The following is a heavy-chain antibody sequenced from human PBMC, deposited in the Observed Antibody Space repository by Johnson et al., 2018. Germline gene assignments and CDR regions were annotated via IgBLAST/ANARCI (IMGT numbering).Heavy chain of an antibody. D-gene: IGHD6-13*01. J-gene: IGHJ1*01. CDR1: GFTFSSYS. CDR2: ISSSSSTI. Sequence: VQLVQSGGGLVQPGGSLRLSCAASGFTFSSYSMNWVRQAPGKGLEWVSYISSSSSTIYYADSVKGRFTISRDNAKNSLYLQMNSLRAEDTAVYYCARERSRSCYRLFPEYFQHWGQGTLVTVSS. V-gene: IGHV3-48*04. CDR3: ARERSRSCYRLFPEYFQH.